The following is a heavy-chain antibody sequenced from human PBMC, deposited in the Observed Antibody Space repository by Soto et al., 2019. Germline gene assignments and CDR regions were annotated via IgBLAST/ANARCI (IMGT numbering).Heavy chain of an antibody. V-gene: IGHV1-2*04. Sequence: AXVKVSCKASGYTFTGYYMHWVRQAPGQGLEWMGWINPNSGGTNYAQKFQGWVTMTRDTSISTAYMELSRLRSDDTAVYYCARGYSSPWGGMDVWGQGTTVTVSS. CDR3: ARGYSSPWGGMDV. J-gene: IGHJ6*02. CDR2: INPNSGGT. D-gene: IGHD6-6*01. CDR1: GYTFTGYY.